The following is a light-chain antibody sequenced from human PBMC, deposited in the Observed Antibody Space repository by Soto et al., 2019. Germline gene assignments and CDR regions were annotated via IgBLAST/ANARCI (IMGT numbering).Light chain of an antibody. Sequence: DIVMTQSPLSLPVTPGEPASISCRSSHSLLHSNGYNYLDWYLQKPGHSPQLLIYFASNRASGVPDRFRGCGSGTDFTLKISRVEAEDGGVYYCMQAIQAPRTFGRGTKLDIK. CDR3: MQAIQAPRT. CDR2: FAS. V-gene: IGKV2-28*01. CDR1: HSLLHSNGYNY. J-gene: IGKJ2*01.